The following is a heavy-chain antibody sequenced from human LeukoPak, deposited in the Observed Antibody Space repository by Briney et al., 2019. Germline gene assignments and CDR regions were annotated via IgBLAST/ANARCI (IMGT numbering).Heavy chain of an antibody. V-gene: IGHV3-23*01. CDR3: AKPPRRLAATPALFDY. CDR2: ISGSGGST. D-gene: IGHD2-15*01. J-gene: IGHJ4*02. CDR1: GFTFSSYA. Sequence: PGGSLRLSCAASGFTFSSYAMSWVRQAPGKGLEWVSAISGSGGSTYYADSVKGRFTISRDNSKNTLYLQMNSLRAEDTAVYYCAKPPRRLAATPALFDYWGQGTLVTVSS.